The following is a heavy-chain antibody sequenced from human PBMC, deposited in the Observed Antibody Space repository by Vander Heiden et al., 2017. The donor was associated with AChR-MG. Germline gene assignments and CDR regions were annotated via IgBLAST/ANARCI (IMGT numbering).Heavy chain of an antibody. CDR2: ISYDGSNK. J-gene: IGHJ4*02. V-gene: IGHV3-30-3*01. CDR3: ARQTGYGDYDAGFDY. D-gene: IGHD4-17*01. Sequence: QVQLVESGGGVVQPGRSLRRPCPASGFTFSGYAMHWVRQAPCKGLGWVAVISYDGSNKYYADSVKGRFTISRDNSKNTLYLQMNSLRAEDTAVYYCARQTGYGDYDAGFDYWGQGTLVTVSS. CDR1: GFTFSGYA.